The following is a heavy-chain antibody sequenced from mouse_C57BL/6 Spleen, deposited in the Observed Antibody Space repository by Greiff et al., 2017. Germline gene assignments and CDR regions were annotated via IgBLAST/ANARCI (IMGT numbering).Heavy chain of an antibody. Sequence: VKLMESGAELVKPGASVKLSCKASGYTFTEYTIHWVKQRSGQGLEWIGWFYPGSGSIKYNEKFKDKATLTADKSSSTVYMERSRLTSEDSAVYVCARHEDGDSSGSRTMDYWGQGTSVTVSS. V-gene: IGHV1-62-2*01. D-gene: IGHD3-2*02. CDR1: GYTFTEYT. CDR3: ARHEDGDSSGSRTMDY. J-gene: IGHJ4*01. CDR2: FYPGSGSI.